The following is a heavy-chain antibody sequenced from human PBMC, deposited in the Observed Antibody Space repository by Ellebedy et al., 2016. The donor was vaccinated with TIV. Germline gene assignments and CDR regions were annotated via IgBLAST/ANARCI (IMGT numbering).Heavy chain of an antibody. V-gene: IGHV3-7*03. J-gene: IGHJ4*02. Sequence: GESLKISCVDSGLTFSRYWMSWVRQTPGRGLEWVANIKQDGSAKNYVDSVKGRFTISRDNATNSLYLQMNSLSADDTAVYYCARGSGYCSSTSCSGETDWGQGTPVTVSS. CDR3: ARGSGYCSSTSCSGETD. D-gene: IGHD2-2*01. CDR1: GLTFSRYW. CDR2: IKQDGSAK.